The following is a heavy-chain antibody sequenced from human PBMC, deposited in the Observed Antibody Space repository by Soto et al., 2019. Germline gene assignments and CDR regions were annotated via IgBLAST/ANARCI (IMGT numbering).Heavy chain of an antibody. CDR1: GFKFSIYS. V-gene: IGHV3-48*02. Sequence: EVQLVESGGALVQPGGSLRLSCAASGFKFSIYSMNWVRQAQGKGLEWSAYITSDTKTIKYGDSVKGRFTISRDNAKNSVYLQMNSLSDDDTAVYYCARSVEGHFDYWGQGTVVTVSS. J-gene: IGHJ4*02. D-gene: IGHD6-19*01. CDR2: ITSDTKTI. CDR3: ARSVEGHFDY.